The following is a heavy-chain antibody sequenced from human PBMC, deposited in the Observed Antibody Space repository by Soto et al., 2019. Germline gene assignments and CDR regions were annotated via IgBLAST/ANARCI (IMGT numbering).Heavy chain of an antibody. CDR2: INHSGST. CDR1: GVSFTGYY. V-gene: IGHV4-34*01. J-gene: IGHJ4*02. Sequence: SETLSLTCAVYGVSFTGYYWSWIRQPPGKGLEWIGEINHSGSTNYNPSVKSRVTISVDTYKKQFSLKLSSVTAADTAVYYCATSYYNFWSGYYLAFFDYWGQGTLVTVSS. CDR3: ATSYYNFWSGYYLAFFDY. D-gene: IGHD3-3*01.